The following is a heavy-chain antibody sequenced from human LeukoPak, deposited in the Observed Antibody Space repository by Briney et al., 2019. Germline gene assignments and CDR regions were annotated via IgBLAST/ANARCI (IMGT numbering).Heavy chain of an antibody. D-gene: IGHD3-22*01. CDR1: GFTVSSNY. CDR2: IYSGGST. J-gene: IGHJ6*03. Sequence: GGSLRLSCAASGFTVSSNYMSWVRQAPGKGLEWVSVIYSGGSTYYADSVKGRFTITRDNSKNTLYLQMNSLRAEDTAVYYCARVQSYYDSSGYTRTMDVWGKGTTVTVSS. CDR3: ARVQSYYDSSGYTRTMDV. V-gene: IGHV3-53*01.